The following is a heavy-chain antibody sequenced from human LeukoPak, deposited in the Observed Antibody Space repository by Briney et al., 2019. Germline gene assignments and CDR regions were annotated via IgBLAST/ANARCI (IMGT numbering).Heavy chain of an antibody. J-gene: IGHJ6*02. V-gene: IGHV1-3*01. D-gene: IGHD6-19*01. Sequence: ASVKVSCTASGYTFTSYAMHWVRQAPGQRLEWMGWINAGNGNTKYSQKFQGRVTITRDTSASTAYMELSSLRSEDTAVYYCATTTRRGSGWYRDYYYYGMDVWGQGTTVTVSS. CDR3: ATTTRRGSGWYRDYYYYGMDV. CDR1: GYTFTSYA. CDR2: INAGNGNT.